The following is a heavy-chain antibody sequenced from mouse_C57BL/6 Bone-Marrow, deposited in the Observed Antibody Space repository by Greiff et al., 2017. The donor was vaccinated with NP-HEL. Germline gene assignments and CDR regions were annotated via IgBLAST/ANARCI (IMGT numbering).Heavy chain of an antibody. Sequence: DVQLQESGGGLVQPGGSLKLSCAASGFTFSDYYMYWVRQTPEKRLEWVAYISNGGGSTYYPDTVKGRFTISRDNAKNTLYLQMSRLKSEDTAMYYCARPYPYAMDYWGQGTSVTVSS. D-gene: IGHD2-10*01. CDR1: GFTFSDYY. CDR2: ISNGGGST. CDR3: ARPYPYAMDY. J-gene: IGHJ4*01. V-gene: IGHV5-12*01.